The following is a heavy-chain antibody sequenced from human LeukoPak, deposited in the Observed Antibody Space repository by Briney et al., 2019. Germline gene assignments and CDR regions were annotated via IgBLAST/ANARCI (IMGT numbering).Heavy chain of an antibody. CDR2: ISGSGGST. J-gene: IGHJ4*02. Sequence: GGSLRLSCAASGFTFSSYAMSWFRQAPGKGLDWVSAISGSGGSTYYADSVKGRFTISRDNSKNTLYLQMNSLRAEDTAVYYCAKPYNWNEHFDYWGQGTLVTVSS. CDR3: AKPYNWNEHFDY. V-gene: IGHV3-23*01. D-gene: IGHD1-1*01. CDR1: GFTFSSYA.